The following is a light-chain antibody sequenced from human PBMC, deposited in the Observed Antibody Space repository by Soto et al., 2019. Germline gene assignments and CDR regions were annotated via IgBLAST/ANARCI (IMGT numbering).Light chain of an antibody. CDR1: SSDVGGYNY. Sequence: QSVLTQPASVSGSPGQSITISCTGTSSDVGGYNYVSWYQQHPGKAPKLMIYEVSNRPSGVSNRFSGSKSGNTASLTISGLQAEDEADYYCSSYTSSSTRLFGEGTKLTVL. CDR3: SSYTSSSTRL. CDR2: EVS. J-gene: IGLJ2*01. V-gene: IGLV2-14*01.